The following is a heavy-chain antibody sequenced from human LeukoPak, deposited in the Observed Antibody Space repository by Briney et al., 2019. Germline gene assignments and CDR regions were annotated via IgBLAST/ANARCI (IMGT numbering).Heavy chain of an antibody. V-gene: IGHV3-30*04. J-gene: IGHJ4*02. D-gene: IGHD3-16*01. CDR2: LSHDGSNG. Sequence: GGSLRLSCAASGFTFGIYTMQWVRQSPGKGLECVAVLSHDGSNGYYADSVKGRFTVSRDTSKNTLYLQMNSLRPDDTGIYYCARDWGAGTWGQGTLVTVSS. CDR1: GFTFGIYT. CDR3: ARDWGAGT.